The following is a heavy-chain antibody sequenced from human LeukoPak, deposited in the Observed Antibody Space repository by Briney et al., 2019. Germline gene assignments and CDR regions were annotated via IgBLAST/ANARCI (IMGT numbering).Heavy chain of an antibody. CDR3: ARDPGYCSGGSCYFDY. V-gene: IGHV4-59*01. D-gene: IGHD2-15*01. J-gene: IGHJ4*02. Sequence: SETLSLTCTVSGGSISSYYWSWIRQPPGKGLEWIGYIYYSGSTNYNPSLKSRVTISVDTSRNQFSLKLSSVTAADTAVYYCARDPGYCSGGSCYFDYWGQGTLVTVSS. CDR1: GGSISSYY. CDR2: IYYSGST.